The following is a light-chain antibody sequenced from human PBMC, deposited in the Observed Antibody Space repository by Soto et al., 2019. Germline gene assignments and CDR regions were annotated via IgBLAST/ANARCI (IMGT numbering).Light chain of an antibody. CDR1: SSDVGAHNY. J-gene: IGLJ1*01. CDR2: DVS. CDR3: KSYRGSNYV. Sequence: QSALTQPASVSGSPGQSITMSCTGTSSDVGAHNYVSWYQQHPGKAPRLMIYDVSNRPSGVCNRFSGSKSGNTASLSISGLQAEDEADYYCKSYRGSNYVCGTGTKLTVL. V-gene: IGLV2-14*01.